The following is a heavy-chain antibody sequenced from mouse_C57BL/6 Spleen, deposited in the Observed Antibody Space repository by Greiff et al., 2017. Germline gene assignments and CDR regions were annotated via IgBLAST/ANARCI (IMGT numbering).Heavy chain of an antibody. CDR3: ARGTTADFDY. J-gene: IGHJ2*01. Sequence: DVQLQESGPGLVKPSQSLSLTCSVTGYSITSGYYWNWIRQFPGNKLEWMGYISYDGSNNYNPSLKNRISITRDTSKNQFFLKLNSVTTEDTATYYCARGTTADFDYWGQGTTLTVSS. CDR2: ISYDGSN. D-gene: IGHD1-2*01. CDR1: GYSITSGYY. V-gene: IGHV3-6*01.